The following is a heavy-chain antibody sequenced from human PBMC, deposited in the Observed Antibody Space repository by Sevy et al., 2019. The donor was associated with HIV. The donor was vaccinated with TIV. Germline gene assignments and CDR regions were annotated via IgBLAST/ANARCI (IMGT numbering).Heavy chain of an antibody. CDR2: INHSGRT. V-gene: IGHV4-34*01. J-gene: IGHJ3*02. CDR1: GGSFSGYY. D-gene: IGHD2-21*02. CDR3: ARGYCGGDCYPNDAFDI. Sequence: SETLSLTCAVYGGSFSGYYWSWIRQPPGKGLEWIGEINHSGRTNYNPSLKSRVTISVDTSKNQFSLKLSLVTAADTAVYYCARGYCGGDCYPNDAFDIWGQGTMVTVSS.